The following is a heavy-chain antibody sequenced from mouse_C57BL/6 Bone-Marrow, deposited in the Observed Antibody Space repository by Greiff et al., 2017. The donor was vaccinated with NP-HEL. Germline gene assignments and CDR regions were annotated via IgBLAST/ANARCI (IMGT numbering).Heavy chain of an antibody. CDR3: ARCYSSGYFYYAMDY. D-gene: IGHD3-2*02. J-gene: IGHJ4*01. Sequence: QVQLKESGPELVKPGASVKISFKASGYAFSSSWMNWVKQRPGKGLEWIGRIYPGDGDTNYNGKFKGKATLTADKSSSTAYMQLSSLTSEDSAVYFCARCYSSGYFYYAMDYWGQGTSVTVSS. CDR1: GYAFSSSW. CDR2: IYPGDGDT. V-gene: IGHV1-82*01.